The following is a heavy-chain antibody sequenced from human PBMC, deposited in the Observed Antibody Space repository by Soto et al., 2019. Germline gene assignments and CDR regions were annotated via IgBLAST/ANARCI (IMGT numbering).Heavy chain of an antibody. D-gene: IGHD7-27*01. V-gene: IGHV3-15*01. CDR3: TTAPLTGGFLHDAFDI. J-gene: IGHJ3*02. Sequence: GGSLRLSCAASGLPFSDAGMSGVRQAPGKGLEGVGRIKSKTDGGTTDYAAPVKGRFTISRDDSKNTLYLQMNSLKTEDTAVYYCTTAPLTGGFLHDAFDIWGQGTMVTVSS. CDR2: IKSKTDGGTT. CDR1: GLPFSDAG.